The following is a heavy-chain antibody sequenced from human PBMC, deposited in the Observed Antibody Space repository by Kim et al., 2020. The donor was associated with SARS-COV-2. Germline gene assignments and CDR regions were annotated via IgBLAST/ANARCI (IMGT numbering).Heavy chain of an antibody. V-gene: IGHV4-59*01. Sequence: RRVTISVDTSKNQFSLKLSSVTAADTAVYYCARDRHYYDSSGYSDDAFDIWGQGTMVTVSS. D-gene: IGHD3-22*01. CDR3: ARDRHYYDSSGYSDDAFDI. J-gene: IGHJ3*02.